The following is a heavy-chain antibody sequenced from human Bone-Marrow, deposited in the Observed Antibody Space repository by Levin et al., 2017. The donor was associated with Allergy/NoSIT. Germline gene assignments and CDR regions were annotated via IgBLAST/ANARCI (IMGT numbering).Heavy chain of an antibody. J-gene: IGHJ4*02. CDR2: IRSKANSYAT. V-gene: IGHV3-73*01. CDR3: TSPKLRYFDWFYFDY. D-gene: IGHD3-9*01. CDR1: GFTFSGSA. Sequence: GESLKISCAASGFTFSGSAMHWVRQASGKGLEWVGRIRSKANSYATAYAASVKGRFTISRDDSKNTAYLQMNSLKTEDTAVYYCTSPKLRYFDWFYFDYWGQGTLVTVSS.